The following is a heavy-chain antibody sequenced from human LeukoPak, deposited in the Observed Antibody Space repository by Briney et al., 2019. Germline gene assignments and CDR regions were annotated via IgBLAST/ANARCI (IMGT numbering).Heavy chain of an antibody. D-gene: IGHD3-3*01. V-gene: IGHV1-2*04. J-gene: IGHJ5*02. CDR1: GYTFTGYY. Sequence: ASVKVSCKASGYTFTGYYMHWVRQAPGQGLEWMGWINPNSGGTNYAQKFQGWVTMTRDTSISTAYMELSRLRSDDTAVYYCARGQSSNYDFWSGYANWFDPWGQGTLVTVSS. CDR2: INPNSGGT. CDR3: ARGQSSNYDFWSGYANWFDP.